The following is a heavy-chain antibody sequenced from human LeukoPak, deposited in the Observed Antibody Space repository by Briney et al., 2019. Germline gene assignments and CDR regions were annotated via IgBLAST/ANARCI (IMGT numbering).Heavy chain of an antibody. D-gene: IGHD3-16*01. CDR3: AKGDDYNPRYGGVFDY. J-gene: IGHJ4*02. CDR2: IGGSGGST. V-gene: IGHV3-23*01. Sequence: GGSLRLSCAASGFTFSSYAMNWVRQAPGKGLEWVSAIGGSGGSTHYADSVKGRFTISRDNSKNTLYLQMNSLRAEDTAVYYCAKGDDYNPRYGGVFDYWGQGTLVTVSS. CDR1: GFTFSSYA.